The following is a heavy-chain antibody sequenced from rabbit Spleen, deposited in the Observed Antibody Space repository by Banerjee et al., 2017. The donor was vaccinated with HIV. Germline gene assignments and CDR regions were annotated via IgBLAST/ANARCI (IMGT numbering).Heavy chain of an antibody. CDR3: ARDTATSFSSYGMDL. D-gene: IGHD1-1*01. J-gene: IGHJ6*01. CDR2: IDSGSSGFT. Sequence: QEQLEESGGDLVKPEGSLTLTCTASGFSFSGDSYMCWVRQAPGKGLEWIVCIDSGSSGFTYFASWAKGRFTISKTSSTTVTLQMTSLTAADTATYFCARDTATSFSSYGMDLWGQGTLVTVS. V-gene: IGHV1S45*01. CDR1: GFSFSGDSY.